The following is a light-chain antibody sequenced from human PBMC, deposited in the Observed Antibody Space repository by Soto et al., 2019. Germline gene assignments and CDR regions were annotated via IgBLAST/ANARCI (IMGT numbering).Light chain of an antibody. CDR1: SSDVGGYNY. J-gene: IGLJ3*02. CDR2: EVT. CDR3: SSYTRLSTHWV. V-gene: IGLV2-14*01. Sequence: QSALTQPASVSGSPGQSITISCTGTSSDVGGYNYVSWYQQHPGKAPKLMIYEVTNRPSGVSNRFSGSKSGNTASLTISGRQAEDEADYYCSSYTRLSTHWVFGGGTKLTVL.